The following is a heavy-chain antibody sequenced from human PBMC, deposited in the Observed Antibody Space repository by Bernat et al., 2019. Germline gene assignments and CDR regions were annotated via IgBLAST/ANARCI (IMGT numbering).Heavy chain of an antibody. V-gene: IGHV3-30*18. CDR1: GFTFSSYG. J-gene: IGHJ4*02. CDR2: ISYDGSNK. CDR3: AKDLGAAVTLFDY. D-gene: IGHD1-26*01. Sequence: QVQLVESGGGLVKPGGSLRLSCAASGFTFSSYGMHWVRQAPGKGLEWVAVISYDGSNKYYADSVKGRFTISRDNSKNTLYLQMNSLRAEDTAVYYCAKDLGAAVTLFDYWGQGTLVTVSS.